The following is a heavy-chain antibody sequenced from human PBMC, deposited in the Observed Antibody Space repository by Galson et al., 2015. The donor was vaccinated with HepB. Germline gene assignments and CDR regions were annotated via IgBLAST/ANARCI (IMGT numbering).Heavy chain of an antibody. D-gene: IGHD6-13*01. CDR2: INHSGST. V-gene: IGHV4-34*01. Sequence: LSLTCAVYGGSFGGYYWSWIRQPPGKGLEWIGEINHSGSTNYNPSLKSRVTISVDTSKNQFSLKLSSVTAADTAVYYCARVGAGPSAGSYYFDYWGQGTLVTVSS. CDR3: ARVGAGPSAGSYYFDY. J-gene: IGHJ4*02. CDR1: GGSFGGYY.